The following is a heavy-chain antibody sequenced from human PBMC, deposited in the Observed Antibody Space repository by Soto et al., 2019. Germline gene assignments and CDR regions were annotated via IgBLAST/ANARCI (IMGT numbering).Heavy chain of an antibody. CDR3: ARVXRGSYPTF. D-gene: IGHD1-26*01. CDR2: ISPTSVSPFT. V-gene: IGHV3-11*05. Sequence: QVQLVESGGGLVKPGGSLRLSCAASGFIFTXXYXXXXXXXXXXXXEWLSYISPTSVSPFTNYADSVKGRFTISRXXXXXSXYLXXXXXXXXXXXXYYCARVXRGSYPTFWGPGTLVTVSS. J-gene: IGHJ4*02. CDR1: GFIFTXXY.